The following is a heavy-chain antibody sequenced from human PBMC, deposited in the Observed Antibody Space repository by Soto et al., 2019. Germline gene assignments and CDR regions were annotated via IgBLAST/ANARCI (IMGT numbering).Heavy chain of an antibody. CDR2: INSDGSST. CDR3: ARKPYYDSSGYYDY. D-gene: IGHD3-22*01. J-gene: IGHJ4*02. V-gene: IGHV3-74*01. CDR1: GFTFSSYW. Sequence: GGSLRLSCAASGFTFSSYWVHWVRQAPGKGLVWVSRINSDGSSTSYADSVKGRFTISRDNAKNTLYLQMNSLRAEDTAVYYCARKPYYDSSGYYDYWGQGTLVTVSS.